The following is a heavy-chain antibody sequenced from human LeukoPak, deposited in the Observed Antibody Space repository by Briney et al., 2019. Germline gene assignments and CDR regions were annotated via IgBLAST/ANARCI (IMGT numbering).Heavy chain of an antibody. Sequence: GASVKVSCKASGYTFTGYYMHWVRQAPGQGLEWMGWINPNSGGTNYAQKFQGRVTMTRDTPISTAYMGLSRLRSDDTAVYYCARDVVVVVAAIGGNWFDPWGQGTLVTVSS. V-gene: IGHV1-2*02. CDR2: INPNSGGT. CDR3: ARDVVVVVAAIGGNWFDP. D-gene: IGHD2-15*01. CDR1: GYTFTGYY. J-gene: IGHJ5*02.